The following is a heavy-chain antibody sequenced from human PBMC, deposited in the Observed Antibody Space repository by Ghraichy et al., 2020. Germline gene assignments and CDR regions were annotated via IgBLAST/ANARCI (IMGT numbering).Heavy chain of an antibody. V-gene: IGHV3-23*01. Sequence: GGSLRLSCAASGFTFSSYGMSWVRQAPGKGLEWVSGVSGSGGSTYYADSVRGRFTISRDNSKNTLYMQMNSLRAEDTAVYYCARDADYDFWNGYYTPPLDLWGLGTLVTVSS. J-gene: IGHJ5*02. CDR1: GFTFSSYG. D-gene: IGHD3-3*01. CDR3: ARDADYDFWNGYYTPPLDL. CDR2: VSGSGGST.